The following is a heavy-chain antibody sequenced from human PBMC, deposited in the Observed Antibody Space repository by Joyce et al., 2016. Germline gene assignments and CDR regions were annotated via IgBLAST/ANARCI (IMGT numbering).Heavy chain of an antibody. CDR2: ISGDSSSI. CDR3: ARGGKDYDYSMDV. V-gene: IGHV3-21*02. CDR1: GFTFSASS. J-gene: IGHJ6*02. Sequence: EVQLVESGGSLVKPGGSLRISCAASGFTFSASSMSWFRQPPGKGLECVSSISGDSSSIFYAASVKGRFTVSRDNAKNSLYLQMNSLRVEDTAVFYCARGGKDYDYSMDVWGQGTTVTVSS.